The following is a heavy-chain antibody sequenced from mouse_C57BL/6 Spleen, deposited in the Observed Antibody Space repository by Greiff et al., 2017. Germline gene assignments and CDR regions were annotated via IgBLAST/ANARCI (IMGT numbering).Heavy chain of an antibody. CDR3: ARAIYYDYDGSYAMDY. CDR1: GYTFTSYW. V-gene: IGHV1-64*01. J-gene: IGHJ4*01. Sequence: QVHVKQPGAELVKPGASVKLSCKASGYTFTSYWMHWVKQRPGQGLEWIGMIHPNSGSTNYTEKFKSKATLTVDKSSSTAYMQLSSLTSEDSAVYYCARAIYYDYDGSYAMDYWGQGTSVTVSS. CDR2: IHPNSGST. D-gene: IGHD2-4*01.